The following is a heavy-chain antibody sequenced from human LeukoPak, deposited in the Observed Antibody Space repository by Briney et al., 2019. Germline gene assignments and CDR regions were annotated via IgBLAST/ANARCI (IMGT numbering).Heavy chain of an antibody. CDR2: INGDGSTT. V-gene: IGHV3-74*01. Sequence: GGSLRLSCAASGFTFSSYWMHWVRQAPGKGLVWVSHINGDGSTTSYADSVKGRFTISRDNAKNTVYLQMNSLRAEDTAVYYCAKGGSSSPMSTFDYWGQGTLLTVSS. CDR1: GFTFSSYW. CDR3: AKGGSSSPMSTFDY. D-gene: IGHD6-13*01. J-gene: IGHJ4*02.